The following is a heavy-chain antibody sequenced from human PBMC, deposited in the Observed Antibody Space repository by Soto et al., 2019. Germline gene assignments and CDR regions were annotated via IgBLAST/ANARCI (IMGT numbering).Heavy chain of an antibody. CDR2: IYSGGST. Sequence: EVQLVESGGGLVQPGGSLRLSCAASGFTVSSNYMSWVRQAPGKGLEWVSVIYSGGSTYYADSVKGRVTLSRHNSKNTLYLQINSLRAEDTAVYYCARDPVAVAGNGYWGQGTLVTVSS. D-gene: IGHD6-19*01. J-gene: IGHJ4*02. V-gene: IGHV3-53*04. CDR3: ARDPVAVAGNGY. CDR1: GFTVSSNY.